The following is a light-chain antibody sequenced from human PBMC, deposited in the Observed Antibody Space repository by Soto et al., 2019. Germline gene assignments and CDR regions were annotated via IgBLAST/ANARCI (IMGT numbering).Light chain of an antibody. CDR1: HSDIGNYNY. J-gene: IGLJ1*01. CDR3: VSYTSDRPRFYV. Sequence: QSALTQPASVSGSPGQSITIFCTGTHSDIGNYNYVSWYQHHPGKAPKLIIYDVGSRPSGVSTRFFGSKSGNTASLAISGLQAEDEADYYCVSYTSDRPRFYVLGTGTKVTVL. CDR2: DVG. V-gene: IGLV2-14*03.